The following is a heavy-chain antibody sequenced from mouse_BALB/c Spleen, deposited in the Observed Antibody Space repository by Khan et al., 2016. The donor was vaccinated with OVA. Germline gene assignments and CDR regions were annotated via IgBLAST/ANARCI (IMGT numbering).Heavy chain of an antibody. V-gene: IGHV2-2*02. Sequence: QMQLKQSGPGLVQPSQSLSITCTVSGFSLNNYSVHWVRQSPGKGLEWLGVIWSAGSTDYNAAFISRLTISKDNSRSQVSFKMNSLQPNDTAIYYGARRGYDYGRGALFAYWGQGTPVTVSA. J-gene: IGHJ3*01. CDR3: ARRGYDYGRGALFAY. D-gene: IGHD2-4*01. CDR1: GFSLNNYS. CDR2: IWSAGST.